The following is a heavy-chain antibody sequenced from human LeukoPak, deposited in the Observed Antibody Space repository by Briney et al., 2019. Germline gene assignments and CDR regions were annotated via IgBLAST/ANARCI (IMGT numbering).Heavy chain of an antibody. CDR3: ARDLLLLDY. J-gene: IGHJ4*02. V-gene: IGHV3-30-3*01. Sequence: GGSLRLSCAASGFTFSSYAMHWVRQAPGKGLEWVAVISYDGSNKYYADSVKGRFTISGDNSKNTLYLQMNSLRAEDTAVYYCARDLLLLDYWGQGTLVTVSS. D-gene: IGHD2-21*01. CDR1: GFTFSSYA. CDR2: ISYDGSNK.